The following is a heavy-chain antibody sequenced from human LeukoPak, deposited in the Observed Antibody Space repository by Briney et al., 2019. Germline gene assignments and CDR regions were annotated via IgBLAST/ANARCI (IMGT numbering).Heavy chain of an antibody. J-gene: IGHJ4*02. CDR1: GYTFTSYG. CDR2: ISAYNGNT. CDR3: TRGLGSKREDF. D-gene: IGHD6-19*01. V-gene: IGHV1-18*01. Sequence: GASVKVSCKASGYTFTSYGISWVRQAPGQGLEWMGWISAYNGNTNYAQKLQGRVTMTTDTSTSTAYMELSSLRSEDTAVYFCTRGLGSKREDFWGQGTLVTVSS.